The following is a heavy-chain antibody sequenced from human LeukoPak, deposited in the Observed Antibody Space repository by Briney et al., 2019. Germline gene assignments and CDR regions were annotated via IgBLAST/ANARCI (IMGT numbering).Heavy chain of an antibody. CDR1: GYSIISDYY. CDR3: VRVQDVQQQLFDY. J-gene: IGHJ4*02. D-gene: IGHD6-13*01. V-gene: IGHV4-38-2*02. CDR2: MQSYGTT. Sequence: SETLSLTCTVSGYSIISDYYWGWIRQPPGKGLEWIGSMQSYGTTYYNPSLKSRVTISVDTSKNQFSLRVNSVTAADTAMFYCVRVQDVQQQLFDYWGQGTLVTVSS.